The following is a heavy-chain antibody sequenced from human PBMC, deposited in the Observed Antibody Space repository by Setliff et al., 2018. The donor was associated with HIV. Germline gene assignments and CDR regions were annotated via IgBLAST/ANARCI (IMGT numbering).Heavy chain of an antibody. CDR1: GFTFSTYG. Sequence: LRLSCVASGFTFSTYGMSWVRQAPGKGLEWVSAISNSGDSSYYRDSVKGRFTISRDNSKNTLYLQMNSLRAEDTAVYYCAKGFSGYKDGFDNWGQGTLVTVSS. CDR2: ISNSGDSS. V-gene: IGHV3-23*01. J-gene: IGHJ4*02. D-gene: IGHD5-12*01. CDR3: AKGFSGYKDGFDN.